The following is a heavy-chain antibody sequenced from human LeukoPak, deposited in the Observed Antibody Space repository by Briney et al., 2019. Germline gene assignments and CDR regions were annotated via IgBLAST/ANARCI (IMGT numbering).Heavy chain of an antibody. CDR3: ARDLGSAFGELLIFWFDP. J-gene: IGHJ5*02. V-gene: IGHV4-31*03. D-gene: IGHD3-10*01. Sequence: PSETLSLTCTVSGGSISSGGYYWSWIRQHPGKGLEWFGYIYYNGSTYYNPSLKSRVTITVDTSKNQFSLKLSSVTAADTAVYFFARDLGSAFGELLIFWFDPWGQGTLVTVSS. CDR1: GGSISSGGYY. CDR2: IYYNGST.